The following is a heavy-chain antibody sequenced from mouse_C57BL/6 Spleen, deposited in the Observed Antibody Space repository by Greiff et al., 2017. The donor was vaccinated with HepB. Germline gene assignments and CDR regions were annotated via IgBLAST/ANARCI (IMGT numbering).Heavy chain of an antibody. J-gene: IGHJ2*01. CDR1: GFNIKDYY. D-gene: IGHD2-5*01. CDR2: IDPEDGDT. Sequence: EVKLQESGAELVRPGASVKLSCTASGFNIKDYYMHWVKQRPEQGLEWIGRIDPEDGDTEYAPKFQGKATMTADTSSNTAYLQLSSLTSEDTAVYYCSYSNYVNYFDYWGQGTTLTVSS. CDR3: SYSNYVNYFDY. V-gene: IGHV14-1*01.